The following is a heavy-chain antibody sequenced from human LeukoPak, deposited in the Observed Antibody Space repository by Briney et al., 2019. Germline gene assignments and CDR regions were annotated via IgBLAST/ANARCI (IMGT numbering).Heavy chain of an antibody. V-gene: IGHV3-23*01. J-gene: IGHJ4*02. CDR2: ISNTGGIT. CDR1: GFTFSNYA. CDR3: RRGDYIRLTFDY. D-gene: IGHD4-17*01. Sequence: GGSLRLSCAASGFTFSNYAINWVRQAPGKGLEWVAAISNTGGITLYADSEKGRFPISRDNSRSTLYLQIYSLRAEHTAVYFCRRGDYIRLTFDYLGQGTLVTGSS.